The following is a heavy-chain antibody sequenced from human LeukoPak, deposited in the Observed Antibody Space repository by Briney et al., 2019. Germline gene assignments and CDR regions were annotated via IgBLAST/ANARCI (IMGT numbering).Heavy chain of an antibody. D-gene: IGHD6-13*01. CDR1: GGTFRSYA. Sequence: ASVKVSCKASGGTFRSYAISWVRQAPGQGLEWMGRIIPILGIANYAQKFQGRVTITADKSTSTAYMELSSLRSEDTAVYYCARDLNLAALVDYWGQGTLVTVSS. V-gene: IGHV1-69*04. J-gene: IGHJ4*02. CDR3: ARDLNLAALVDY. CDR2: IIPILGIA.